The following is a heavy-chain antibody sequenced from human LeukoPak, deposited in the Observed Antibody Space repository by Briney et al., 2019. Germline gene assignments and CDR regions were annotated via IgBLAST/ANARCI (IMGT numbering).Heavy chain of an antibody. CDR1: GFTFRSYG. J-gene: IGHJ4*02. CDR3: AKDRRYYDFWSGYYRYYFDY. Sequence: PGRSLRLSCAASGFTFRSYGMHWVRQAPGKGLEWVAVISYDGSNKYYADSVKGRFTISRDNSKNTLCLQMNSLRAEDTAVYYCAKDRRYYDFWSGYYRYYFDYWGQGTLVTVSS. D-gene: IGHD3-3*01. V-gene: IGHV3-30*18. CDR2: ISYDGSNK.